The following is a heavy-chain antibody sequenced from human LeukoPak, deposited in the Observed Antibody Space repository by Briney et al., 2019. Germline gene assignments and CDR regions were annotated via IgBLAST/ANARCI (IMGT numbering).Heavy chain of an antibody. CDR1: GFTFSTYA. D-gene: IGHD1-26*01. CDR3: AAGSGSYSDFDY. J-gene: IGHJ4*02. V-gene: IGHV3-23*01. CDR2: ISACGGST. Sequence: GGSLTLFCAASGFTFSTYAMTCVRHAPGKGVECVSVISACGGSTHYAVSVKGRFTLYRDSYKHTLSLKVQTLRAEDTAVYFCAAGSGSYSDFDYWGQGTQVTVSS.